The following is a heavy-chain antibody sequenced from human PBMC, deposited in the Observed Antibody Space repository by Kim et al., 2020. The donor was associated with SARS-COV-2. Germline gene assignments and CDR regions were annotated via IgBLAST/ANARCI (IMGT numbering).Heavy chain of an antibody. CDR2: INHSGST. Sequence: SETLSLTCAVYGGSFSGYYWSWIRQPPGKGLEWIGEINHSGSTNYNPSLKSRVTISVDTTKNQFSLKLSSVTAADTAVYYCARGTRQWLSRHYYYYVDVWGKGTTVTASS. CDR3: ARGTRQWLSRHYYYYVDV. J-gene: IGHJ6*03. D-gene: IGHD6-19*01. CDR1: GGSFSGYY. V-gene: IGHV4-34*01.